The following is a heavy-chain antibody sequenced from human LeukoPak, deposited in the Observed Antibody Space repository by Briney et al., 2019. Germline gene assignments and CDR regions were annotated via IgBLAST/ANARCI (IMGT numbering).Heavy chain of an antibody. D-gene: IGHD1-26*01. CDR1: GFTFSSYG. CDR3: ARGDSGRWNYKRGYDY. CDR2: ISYDGSNK. Sequence: PGRSLRLSCAASGFTFSSYGMHWVRQAPGKGLEWVAVISYDGSNKYYADSVKGRFTISRDNSKNMVYLEMNSLTAEDTAVYFCARGDSGRWNYKRGYDYWGQGTLVTVSS. J-gene: IGHJ4*02. V-gene: IGHV3-30*03.